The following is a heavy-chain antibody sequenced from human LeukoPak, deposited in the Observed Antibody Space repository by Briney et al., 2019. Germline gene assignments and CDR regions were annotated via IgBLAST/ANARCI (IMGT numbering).Heavy chain of an antibody. CDR3: GRGGKVEQLVLAR. CDR1: GFTFSSYW. D-gene: IGHD6-13*01. Sequence: PGGSLRLSCAASGFTFSSYWFHWVRQAPGKGLVWVSRINSDGSSTTYADSVKGRFTISRDNAKNTLYLQMNSLRAEDTAVYYCGRGGKVEQLVLARWGQGSLVTVSS. CDR2: INSDGSST. J-gene: IGHJ4*02. V-gene: IGHV3-74*01.